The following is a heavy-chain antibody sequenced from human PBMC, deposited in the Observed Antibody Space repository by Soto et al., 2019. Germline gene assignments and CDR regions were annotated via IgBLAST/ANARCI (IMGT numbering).Heavy chain of an antibody. V-gene: IGHV1-2*04. Sequence: ASVKVSCKASGYTFTGYYMHWVRQAPGQGLEWMGWIIPNSGGTNYAQKFQGWVTMTRDTSISTAYMELSRLRSDDTAVYYCARGASSSASEMATIDDAFDIWGQGTMVTVSS. CDR3: ARGASSSASEMATIDDAFDI. CDR2: IIPNSGGT. D-gene: IGHD5-12*01. J-gene: IGHJ3*02. CDR1: GYTFTGYY.